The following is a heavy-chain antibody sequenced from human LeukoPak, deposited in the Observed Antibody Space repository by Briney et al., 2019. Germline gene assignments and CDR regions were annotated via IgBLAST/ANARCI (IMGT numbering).Heavy chain of an antibody. V-gene: IGHV3-23*01. J-gene: IGHJ4*01. Sequence: GGSLSLSCAASGFTFSNYAMTWVRQAPGKGLEWVSTISGNVGSTYYADSVKGRFTISRDNSKNTLYLQMNSLRAEDTAVYYCAKDLGYCSVASCFFDYWGQGTLVTVSS. CDR2: ISGNVGST. D-gene: IGHD2-15*01. CDR1: GFTFSNYA. CDR3: AKDLGYCSVASCFFDY.